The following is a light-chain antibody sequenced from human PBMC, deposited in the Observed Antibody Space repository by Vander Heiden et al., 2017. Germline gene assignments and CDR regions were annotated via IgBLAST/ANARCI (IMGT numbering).Light chain of an antibody. CDR2: DVT. Sequence: QSALTQPDSVSGSPGQSITISCTGTSSDVGAYNYVSWYQQHPGKAPKLIIYDVTNRPSGVSNRFSGSKSGNTASLTTSGLQAEDEADYYCSSYTSSNTLVFGTGTKVTVL. V-gene: IGLV2-14*03. CDR1: SSDVGAYNY. CDR3: SSYTSSNTLV. J-gene: IGLJ1*01.